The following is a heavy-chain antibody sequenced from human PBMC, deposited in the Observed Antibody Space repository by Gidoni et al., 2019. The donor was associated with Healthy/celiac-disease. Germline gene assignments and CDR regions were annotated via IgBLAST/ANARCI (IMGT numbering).Heavy chain of an antibody. CDR2: INPNSGGT. CDR3: ARDGEAGSRLFDP. V-gene: IGHV1-2*02. Sequence: QVQLAQSGAEVKKPGASVKVSCKASGYTFTGYYMHWVRQAPGQGLEWMGWINPNSGGTNDAQKFQGRVTMTRDTSISTAYMELSRLRSDDTAVYYCARDGEAGSRLFDPWGQGTLVTVSS. J-gene: IGHJ5*02. CDR1: GYTFTGYY. D-gene: IGHD1-1*01.